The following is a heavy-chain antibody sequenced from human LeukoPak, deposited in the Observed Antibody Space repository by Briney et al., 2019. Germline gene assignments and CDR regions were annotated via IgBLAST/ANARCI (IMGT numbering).Heavy chain of an antibody. J-gene: IGHJ6*03. CDR2: INAGNGNT. CDR1: GYTFTSYA. CDR3: ARAAYNWNPLGYYYYYMDV. Sequence: ASVKVSCKASGYTFTSYAMHWVRQAPGQRLEWMGWINAGNGNTKYSQEFQGRVTITRDTSASTAYMELSSLRSEDMAVYYCARAAYNWNPLGYYYYYMDVWGKGTTVTVSS. D-gene: IGHD1-20*01. V-gene: IGHV1-3*03.